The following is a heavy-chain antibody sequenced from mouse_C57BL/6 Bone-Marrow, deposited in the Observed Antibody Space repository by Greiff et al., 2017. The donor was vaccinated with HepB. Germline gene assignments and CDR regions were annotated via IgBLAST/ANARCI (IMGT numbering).Heavy chain of an antibody. Sequence: QVQLQQPGAELVMPGASVKLSCKASGYTFTSYWMHWVKQRPGQGLEWIGEIDTSDSYTNYNQKFKGKSTLTVDKASSTAYMQLSSLTSEDSAVYYCARREDGYYPFAYWGQGTLVTVSA. D-gene: IGHD2-3*01. J-gene: IGHJ3*01. CDR1: GYTFTSYW. CDR2: IDTSDSYT. CDR3: ARREDGYYPFAY. V-gene: IGHV1-69*01.